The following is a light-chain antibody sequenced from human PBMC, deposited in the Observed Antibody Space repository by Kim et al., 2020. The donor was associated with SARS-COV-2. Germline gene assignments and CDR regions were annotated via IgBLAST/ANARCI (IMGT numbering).Light chain of an antibody. J-gene: IGLJ2*01. V-gene: IGLV3-19*01. CDR2: GKN. CDR1: SRRGYY. CDR3: NSRDSSGNLL. Sequence: VALGQTVRITCQRDSRRGYYASWYQQKPGQAPVLVIYGKNNRPSGIPDRFSGSSSGNTASLTITGAQAEDESDYYCNSRDSSGNLLFGGGTQLTVL.